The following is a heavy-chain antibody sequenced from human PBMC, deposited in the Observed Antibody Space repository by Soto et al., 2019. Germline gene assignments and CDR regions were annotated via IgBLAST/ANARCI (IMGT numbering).Heavy chain of an antibody. J-gene: IGHJ4*02. CDR3: ARDFNLSISSPAPLAY. D-gene: IGHD6-6*01. CDR1: GGSISSGGYS. V-gene: IGHV4-30-2*01. Sequence: SETLSLTCAVSGGSISSGGYSWSWIRQPPGKGLEWIGYMYHSGSTYYNPSLKSRVTISIDRSKNQFSLKLTSATAADTAVYYCARDFNLSISSPAPLAYWAQGTLV. CDR2: MYHSGST.